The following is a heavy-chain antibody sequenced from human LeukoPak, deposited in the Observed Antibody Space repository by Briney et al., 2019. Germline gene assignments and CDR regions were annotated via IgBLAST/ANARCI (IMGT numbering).Heavy chain of an antibody. V-gene: IGHV5-51*01. J-gene: IGHJ4*02. CDR1: GYSFTNYW. CDR3: ARHPSYMSGWPLDY. Sequence: GESLKISCKGSGYSFTNYWIGWVRQMPGKGLEWMGIIYLGDSDTRYSPSFQGRVTISADKSIRTAYLQWSSLKASDTAMYYCARHPSYMSGWPLDYWGQGTLVTVSS. D-gene: IGHD6-19*01. CDR2: IYLGDSDT.